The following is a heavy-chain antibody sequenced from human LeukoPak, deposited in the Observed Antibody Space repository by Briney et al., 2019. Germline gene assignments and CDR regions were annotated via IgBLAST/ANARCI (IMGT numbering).Heavy chain of an antibody. J-gene: IGHJ3*02. D-gene: IGHD3-22*01. V-gene: IGHV4-59*01. Sequence: SETLSLTCTGSGGSISTYYWSWIRQPPGKWLEWSGYIYYSGSTNDDPYLKSRVTISVDTSKKQFSLELSSVTAADTAVYYCAREYYYDSSGYYPPHAFDIWGQGTMVTVSS. CDR1: GGSISTYY. CDR3: AREYYYDSSGYYPPHAFDI. CDR2: IYYSGST.